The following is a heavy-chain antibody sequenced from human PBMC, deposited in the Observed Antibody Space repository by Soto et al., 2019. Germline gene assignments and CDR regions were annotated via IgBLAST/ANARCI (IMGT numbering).Heavy chain of an antibody. CDR2: IIPVFGAA. Sequence: QVHLVQSGAEVKMPGSSVRVSCASSGGAFSTSDIGWVRQAPGQGLEWMGGIIPVFGAANYAQKFKGRVTITADESTRTSYFEMSSLKPEYTATYYCARDPRSGWAHDAFDVWGPGTSIIVSS. CDR3: ARDPRSGWAHDAFDV. D-gene: IGHD3-22*01. CDR1: GGAFSTSD. V-gene: IGHV1-69*01. J-gene: IGHJ3*01.